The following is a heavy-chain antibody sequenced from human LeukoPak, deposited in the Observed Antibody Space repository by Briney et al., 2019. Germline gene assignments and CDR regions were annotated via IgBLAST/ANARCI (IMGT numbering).Heavy chain of an antibody. CDR3: ARRCYDSSGYLYWFDP. J-gene: IGHJ5*02. Sequence: SETLSLTCTVSGGSISSYYWSWIRQPPGKGLEWIGYIYYSGSTYYNPSLKSRVTISVDTSKNQFSLKLSSVTAADTAVYYCARRCYDSSGYLYWFDPWGQGTLVTVSS. D-gene: IGHD3-22*01. CDR2: IYYSGST. CDR1: GGSISSYY. V-gene: IGHV4-59*08.